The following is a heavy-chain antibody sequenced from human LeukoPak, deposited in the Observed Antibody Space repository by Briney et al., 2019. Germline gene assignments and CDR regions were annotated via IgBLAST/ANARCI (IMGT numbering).Heavy chain of an antibody. J-gene: IGHJ4*02. CDR3: VGGQVTGDF. CDR1: GFTFITHT. V-gene: IGHV3-21*01. CDR2: ISSRSEYI. Sequence: GGSLRLSCAASGFTFITHTMNWVRQAPGKGLEWVASISSRSEYIYYADSVKGRFTISRDNAKNSLYLQMNSLRAEDTAIYYCVGGQVTGDFWGQGTLLTVSS. D-gene: IGHD2-8*02.